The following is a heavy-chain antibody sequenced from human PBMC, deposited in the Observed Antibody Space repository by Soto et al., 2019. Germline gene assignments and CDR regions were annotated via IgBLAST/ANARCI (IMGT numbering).Heavy chain of an antibody. CDR1: GVSVSSGSSY. J-gene: IGHJ4*02. D-gene: IGHD3-22*01. Sequence: SETLSLTCTVSGVSVSSGSSYWSWIRQPPGKGLEWIGYIYYSGSTNYNPSLKSRVTTSVVTAKNQFSLKLTSVTTADTAVYYCANGDSSGYYCIDYGGLGTLVTVSS. CDR3: ANGDSSGYYCIDY. V-gene: IGHV4-61*01. CDR2: IYYSGST.